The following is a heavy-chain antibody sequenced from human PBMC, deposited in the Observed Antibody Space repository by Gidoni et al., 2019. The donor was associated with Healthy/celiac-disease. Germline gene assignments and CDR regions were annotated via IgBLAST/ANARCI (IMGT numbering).Heavy chain of an antibody. V-gene: IGHV4-59*01. CDR1: VGSISSYY. D-gene: IGHD1-26*01. J-gene: IGHJ4*02. CDR2: IFYRGSP. Sequence: QVQLQESGPGLVTPSETLSLTCTVSVGSISSYYWSWIRQPPGKGREGIGYIFYRGSPNYNPSLKGRVTISVKTSKNQASLKLSSVPAADTAVYYCARGGGRGATIRHWGQGTLVTVSS. CDR3: ARGGGRGATIRH.